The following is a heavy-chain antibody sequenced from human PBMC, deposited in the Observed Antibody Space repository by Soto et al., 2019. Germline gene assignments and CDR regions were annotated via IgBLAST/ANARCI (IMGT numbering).Heavy chain of an antibody. D-gene: IGHD3-10*01. CDR1: GYTFTGYY. J-gene: IGHJ4*02. CDR3: AREGMAYYYGSGSFIDY. V-gene: IGHV1-2*02. Sequence: QVQLVQSGAEVKKPGASVKVSCKASGYTFTGYYMHLVRQAPGQGLEWMGWINPNSGGTNYAQKFQGRVTMTRDTSISTAYMELSRLRADDTAVYYCAREGMAYYYGSGSFIDYWGQGTLVTVSS. CDR2: INPNSGGT.